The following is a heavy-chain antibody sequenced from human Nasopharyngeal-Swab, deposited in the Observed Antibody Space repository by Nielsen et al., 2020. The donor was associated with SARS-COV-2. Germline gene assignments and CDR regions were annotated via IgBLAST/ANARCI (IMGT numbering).Heavy chain of an antibody. CDR3: AKDYHYDFGTNWFDP. Sequence: LKISCAASGFTFDDYAMHWVRQAPGKGLEWVSGISWNSGSIGYADSVKGRFTISRDNAKNSLYLQMNSLRAEDTALYYCAKDYHYDFGTNWFDPWGQGTLVTVSS. J-gene: IGHJ5*02. V-gene: IGHV3-9*01. CDR2: ISWNSGSI. CDR1: GFTFDDYA. D-gene: IGHD3-3*01.